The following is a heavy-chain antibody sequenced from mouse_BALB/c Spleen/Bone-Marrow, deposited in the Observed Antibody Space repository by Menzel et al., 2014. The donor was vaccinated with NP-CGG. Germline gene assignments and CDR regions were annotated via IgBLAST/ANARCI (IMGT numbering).Heavy chain of an antibody. CDR2: INPSNGGT. Sequence: QVQLQHSGAELVKPGASVKLSCKASGYTFTSYYMYWVKRRPGQGLEWIGGINPSNGGTNFNEKFKSKATLTVDKSSSTAYMQLSSLTSEDSAVYYCTRDHYYYGSSYWYFDVWGAGTTVTVSS. V-gene: IGHV1S81*02. CDR1: GYTFTSYY. CDR3: TRDHYYYGSSYWYFDV. J-gene: IGHJ1*01. D-gene: IGHD1-1*01.